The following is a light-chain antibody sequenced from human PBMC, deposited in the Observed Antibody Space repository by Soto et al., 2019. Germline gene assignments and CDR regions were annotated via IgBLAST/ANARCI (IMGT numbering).Light chain of an antibody. CDR1: SSDVGAYNF. Sequence: QSALTQPASVSGSPGQSITISCTGTSSDVGAYNFVSWYQHHPGRAPKLIIYEVTIRRSGVSNRFSGSKSGNTASLTISGLQAEDEAHYYFSSYATSAPYVFGSGTEVTVL. CDR2: EVT. J-gene: IGLJ1*01. CDR3: SSYATSAPYV. V-gene: IGLV2-14*01.